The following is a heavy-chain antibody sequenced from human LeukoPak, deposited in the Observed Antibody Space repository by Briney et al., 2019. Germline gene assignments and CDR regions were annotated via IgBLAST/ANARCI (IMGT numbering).Heavy chain of an antibody. D-gene: IGHD3-3*01. CDR3: AKELARATYYDFWSGYYHPPDY. V-gene: IGHV3-30*18. Sequence: GGSLRLSCAASGFTFSSYGMHWVRKAPGKGLEWVAVISYDGSNKYYADSVKGRFTISRDNSKNTLYLQMNSLRAEDTAVYYCAKELARATYYDFWSGYYHPPDYWGQGTLVTVSS. CDR2: ISYDGSNK. CDR1: GFTFSSYG. J-gene: IGHJ4*02.